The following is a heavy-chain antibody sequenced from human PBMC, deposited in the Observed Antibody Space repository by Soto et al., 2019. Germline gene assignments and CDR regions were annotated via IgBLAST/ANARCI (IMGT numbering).Heavy chain of an antibody. CDR3: ARNLRLGELSLLPQYYYGMDV. D-gene: IGHD3-16*02. J-gene: IGHJ6*02. CDR2: IDPSDSYT. Sequence: GESLKISCKGSGYSFTSYWISWVRQMPGKGLEWMGRIDPSDSYTNYSPSFQGHVTISADKSISTAYLQWSSLKASDTAMYYCARNLRLGELSLLPQYYYGMDVWGQGTTVTVS. V-gene: IGHV5-10-1*01. CDR1: GYSFTSYW.